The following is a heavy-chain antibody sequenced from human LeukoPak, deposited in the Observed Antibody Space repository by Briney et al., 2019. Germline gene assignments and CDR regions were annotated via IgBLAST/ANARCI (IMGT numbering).Heavy chain of an antibody. CDR1: GFTFSSYS. CDR2: ISSSSSYI. V-gene: IGHV3-21*01. J-gene: IGHJ4*02. CDR3: ARAHSSSWYERFDD. Sequence: GGSLRLSCAASGFTFSSYSMNWVRQAPGKGLEWVSSISSSSSYIYYADSVKGRFTISRDNAKNSLYLQMNSLRAEDTAVYYCARAHSSSWYERFDDWGQGTLVTVSS. D-gene: IGHD6-13*01.